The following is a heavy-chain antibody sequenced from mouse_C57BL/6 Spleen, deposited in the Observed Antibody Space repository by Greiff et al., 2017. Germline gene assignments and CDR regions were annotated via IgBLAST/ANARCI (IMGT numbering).Heavy chain of an antibody. CDR1: GYTFTDYN. D-gene: IGHD1-1*01. CDR3: ARGGGSSFDY. V-gene: IGHV1-22*01. CDR2: INPNNGGT. Sequence: EVQLQESGPELVKPGASVKMSCKASGYTFTDYNMHWVKQSHGKSLEWIGYINPNNGGTSYNQKFKGKDTLTVNKSSSTAYMELRSLTSEDSAVYYCARGGGSSFDYWGQGTTLTVSS. J-gene: IGHJ2*01.